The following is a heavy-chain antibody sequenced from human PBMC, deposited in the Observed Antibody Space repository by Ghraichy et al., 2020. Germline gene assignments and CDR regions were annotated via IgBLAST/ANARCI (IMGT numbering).Heavy chain of an antibody. J-gene: IGHJ6*02. Sequence: GVLNISCAASGFTFNRYDMHWVRQGTGKGLEWVSAIGTAGDTHYADSAKGRFTISREDAKNTLYLQMNSLRAGDTAVYYCARSGQNYFHGLDVWGQGTTVTVSS. CDR1: GFTFNRYD. V-gene: IGHV3-13*01. D-gene: IGHD1-14*01. CDR3: ARSGQNYFHGLDV. CDR2: IGTAGDT.